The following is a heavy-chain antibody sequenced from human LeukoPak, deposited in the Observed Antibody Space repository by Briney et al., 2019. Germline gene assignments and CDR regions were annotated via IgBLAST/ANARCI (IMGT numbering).Heavy chain of an antibody. Sequence: ASVKVSCKASGGTFSSYAISWVRQAPGQGLEWMGGIIPIFGTANYAQKFQGRVTITADESTSTAYMELSSLRSEDTAVYYCARLVWRSWYRNWFDPWGQGTLVTVSS. J-gene: IGHJ5*02. V-gene: IGHV1-69*13. D-gene: IGHD6-13*01. CDR1: GGTFSSYA. CDR2: IIPIFGTA. CDR3: ARLVWRSWYRNWFDP.